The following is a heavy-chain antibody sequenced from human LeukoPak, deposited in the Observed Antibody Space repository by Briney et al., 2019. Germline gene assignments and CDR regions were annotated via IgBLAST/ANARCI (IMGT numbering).Heavy chain of an antibody. CDR1: GYTFTSYG. V-gene: IGHV1-18*01. CDR3: ARDRTYYDFWSGYYHYYYYGMDV. Sequence: GASVKVSCKASGYTFTSYGISWVRQAPGQGLEWMGWISAYNGNTNYAQKLQGRVTMTTDTSTSTAYMELRSLRSDDTAVYYCARDRTYYDFWSGYYHYYYYGMDVWGQGTTVTVSS. J-gene: IGHJ6*02. D-gene: IGHD3-3*01. CDR2: ISAYNGNT.